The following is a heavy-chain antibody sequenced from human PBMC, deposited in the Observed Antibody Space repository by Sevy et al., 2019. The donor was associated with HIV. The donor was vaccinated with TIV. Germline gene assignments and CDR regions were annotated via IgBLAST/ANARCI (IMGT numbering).Heavy chain of an antibody. J-gene: IGHJ5*02. CDR3: TRNYDFWSGYPNNWFDP. CDR2: IRSKANDYAT. V-gene: IGHV3-73*01. CDR1: GFTFSGSA. Sequence: GGSPRLSCAASGFTFSGSAMHWVRQASGKGLEWVGRIRSKANDYATGYAASVKGRFTISRDDSKNTAYLQMNSLKTEDTAVYYCTRNYDFWSGYPNNWFDPWGQGTLVTVSS. D-gene: IGHD3-3*01.